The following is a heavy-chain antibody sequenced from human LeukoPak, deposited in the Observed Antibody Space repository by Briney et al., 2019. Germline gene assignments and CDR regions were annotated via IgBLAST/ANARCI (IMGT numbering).Heavy chain of an antibody. CDR1: GFTFSSYA. CDR3: ASFNGYHPYDY. CDR2: ISGSGGST. D-gene: IGHD2-8*01. Sequence: GGSLRLSCAASGFTFSSYALSWVRQAPGKGLEWVSAISGSGGSTYYADSVKGRFTISRDNAKNSLYLQMNSLRAEDTDVYYCASFNGYHPYDYWGQGTVVTVSS. V-gene: IGHV3-23*01. J-gene: IGHJ4*02.